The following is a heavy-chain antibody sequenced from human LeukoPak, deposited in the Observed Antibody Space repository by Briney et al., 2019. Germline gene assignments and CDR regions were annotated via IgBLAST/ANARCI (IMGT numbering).Heavy chain of an antibody. J-gene: IGHJ4*02. CDR1: GFTFDDYG. CDR3: ARGDILTGYLRNVQEHDGFGPYDY. V-gene: IGHV3-20*01. CDR2: INWNGGST. D-gene: IGHD3-9*01. Sequence: AGGSLRLSCAASGFTFDDYGMSWVRQAPGKGLEWVSGINWNGGSTGYADSVKGRFTISRDNAKNSLYLQMNSLRAEDTALYHCARGDILTGYLRNVQEHDGFGPYDYWGQGTLVTVSS.